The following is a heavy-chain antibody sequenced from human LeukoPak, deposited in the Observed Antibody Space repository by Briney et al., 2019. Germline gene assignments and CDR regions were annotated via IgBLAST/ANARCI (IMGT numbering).Heavy chain of an antibody. D-gene: IGHD6-19*01. CDR1: GGTFSSYA. Sequence: SVKVSCKASGGTFSSYAISWVRQAPGQGLEWMGGIIPIFGSANYAQKFQGRVTITADESTSTAYMELSSLRSDDTAVYYCARDPHQFSSGWSHFDYWGQGALVTVSS. J-gene: IGHJ4*02. V-gene: IGHV1-69*13. CDR2: IIPIFGSA. CDR3: ARDPHQFSSGWSHFDY.